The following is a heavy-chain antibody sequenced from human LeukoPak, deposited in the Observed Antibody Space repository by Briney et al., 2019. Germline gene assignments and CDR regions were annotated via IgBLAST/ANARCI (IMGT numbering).Heavy chain of an antibody. CDR1: GYTFTGYY. V-gene: IGHV1-2*02. Sequence: ASVKVSCKASGYTFTGYYMHWVRQAPGQGLEWMGWINPNSGGTNYAQKFQGRVTITRATSNSTAYMELSRLRSEDTAVYYCARDPLVVVAATKYYYYYIDVWGKGTTVTVSS. CDR3: ARDPLVVVAATKYYYYYIDV. CDR2: INPNSGGT. J-gene: IGHJ6*03. D-gene: IGHD2-15*01.